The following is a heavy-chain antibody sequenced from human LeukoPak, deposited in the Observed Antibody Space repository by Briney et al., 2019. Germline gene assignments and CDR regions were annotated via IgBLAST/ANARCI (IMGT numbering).Heavy chain of an antibody. Sequence: PSETQSLTCTVSVGSQSSYYWSGIRQPPGKGLEWIGYIYYSGSTNYNPSLKSRVTISVHTSKNQFSLKLRSVTAADTAVYNCERLGDSGSYFDCLLQGTLVTVSS. CDR1: VGSQSSYY. V-gene: IGHV4-59*08. D-gene: IGHD1-26*01. CDR2: IYYSGST. CDR3: ERLGDSGSYFDC. J-gene: IGHJ4*02.